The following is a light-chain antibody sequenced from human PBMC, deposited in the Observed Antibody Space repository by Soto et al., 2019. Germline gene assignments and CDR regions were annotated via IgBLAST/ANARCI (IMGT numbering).Light chain of an antibody. J-gene: IGKJ4*01. Sequence: DIQMTQSPSSLSASVGDRVTITCRASQSIASSLNWLQLKPGKAPKLLLYATSTLQSGVPSRFSGSGSGSHFTLTISSLQLEDSAVYFCQQGYSPLLTFGGGTKVDIK. CDR2: ATS. V-gene: IGKV1-39*01. CDR1: QSIASS. CDR3: QQGYSPLLT.